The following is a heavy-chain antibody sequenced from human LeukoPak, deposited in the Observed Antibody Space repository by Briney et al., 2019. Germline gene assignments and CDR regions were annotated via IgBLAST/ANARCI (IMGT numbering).Heavy chain of an antibody. CDR1: GFTFSTYY. CDR2: ITGSSSYV. J-gene: IGHJ4*02. D-gene: IGHD6-6*01. V-gene: IGHV3-21*01. CDR3: ASGFSSSPYFDY. Sequence: GGSLRLSCAASGFTFSTYYMNWVRQAPGKGLEWVSFITGSSSYVYYTDSVKGRFTISRDNAKNSLFLQMNSLRDEDTAVYYCASGFSSSPYFDYWGQGTLVTVSS.